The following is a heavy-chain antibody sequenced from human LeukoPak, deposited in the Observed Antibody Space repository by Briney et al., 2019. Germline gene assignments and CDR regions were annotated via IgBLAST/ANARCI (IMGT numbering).Heavy chain of an antibody. V-gene: IGHV1-46*01. CDR1: GYTFTSYY. Sequence: ASVKVSCKASGYTFTSYYMHRVRQAPGQGLEWMGIINPSGGSTSYAQKFQGRVTMTRDTSTSTVYMELSSLRSEDTAVYYCARGSSQAVAGTGYYYGMDVWGQGTTVTVSS. CDR2: INPSGGST. J-gene: IGHJ6*02. CDR3: ARGSSQAVAGTGYYYGMDV. D-gene: IGHD6-19*01.